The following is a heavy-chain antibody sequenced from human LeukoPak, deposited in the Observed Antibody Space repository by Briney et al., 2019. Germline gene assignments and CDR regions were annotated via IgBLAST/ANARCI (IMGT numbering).Heavy chain of an antibody. CDR1: GFTFSSDA. J-gene: IGHJ4*02. V-gene: IGHV3-23*01. D-gene: IGHD6-19*01. CDR3: AKGFASSGWYANGEEFSVY. Sequence: GGSLRLSCAASGFTFSSDAMSWLRQVPGKGLEWVSGISGSGGSTYYAESVKGRFTISRDNSKNTLFLQMNSLRVEDTAVYYCAKGFASSGWYANGEEFSVYWAQGNLVTVSS. CDR2: ISGSGGST.